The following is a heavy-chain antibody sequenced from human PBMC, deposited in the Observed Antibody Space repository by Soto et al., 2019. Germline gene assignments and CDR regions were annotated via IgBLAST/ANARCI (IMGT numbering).Heavy chain of an antibody. V-gene: IGHV3-30*03. CDR2: ISYDGSNK. D-gene: IGHD3-9*01. CDR3: ARSPKNYYDILTGYYSGIYFDY. Sequence: GGSLRLSCAASGFTFSSYGMHWVRQAPGKGLEWVAVISYDGSNKYYADSVKGRFTISRDNSKNTLYLQMNSLRSGDTAVYYCARSPKNYYDILTGYYSGIYFDYWGQGTLVTVSS. CDR1: GFTFSSYG. J-gene: IGHJ4*02.